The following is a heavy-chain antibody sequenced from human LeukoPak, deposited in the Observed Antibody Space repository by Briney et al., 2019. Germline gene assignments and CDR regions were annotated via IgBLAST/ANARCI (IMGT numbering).Heavy chain of an antibody. V-gene: IGHV3-21*01. Sequence: KPGGSLRLSCAASGFTFSSYSMNWVRQAPGKGLEWVSSISSSSSYIYYADSVKGRFTISRDNAKNSLYLQMSSLRAEDTAVYYCARDYGLRFLEWFGAFDIWGQGTMVTVSS. CDR2: ISSSSSYI. J-gene: IGHJ3*02. D-gene: IGHD3-3*01. CDR3: ARDYGLRFLEWFGAFDI. CDR1: GFTFSSYS.